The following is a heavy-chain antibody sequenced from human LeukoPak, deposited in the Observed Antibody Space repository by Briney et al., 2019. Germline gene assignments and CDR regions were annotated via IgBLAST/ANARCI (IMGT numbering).Heavy chain of an antibody. Sequence: SVKVSCKASGGTFSSYAISWVRQVPGQGLEWMGGIIPIFGTANYAQKFQGRVTITADESTSIAYMELSSLRSEDTAVYYCARDQPRTTDYYDFWGGPLWGQGTMVTVSS. V-gene: IGHV1-69*13. J-gene: IGHJ3*01. CDR1: GGTFSSYA. CDR3: ARDQPRTTDYYDFWGGPL. CDR2: IIPIFGTA. D-gene: IGHD3-3*01.